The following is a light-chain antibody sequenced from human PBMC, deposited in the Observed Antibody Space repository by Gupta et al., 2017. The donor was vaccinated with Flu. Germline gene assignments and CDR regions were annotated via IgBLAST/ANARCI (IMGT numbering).Light chain of an antibody. CDR3: AAWDDSLNEGV. V-gene: IGLV1-44*01. Sequence: RVTISCSGSSSNIGSNTVNWYQQLPGTAPKLLSYSNNQRPSGVPDRFSGSKSGTSAYLAISGLQSEDEADDDGAAWDDSLNEGVCGGGTKL. J-gene: IGLJ2*01. CDR2: SNN. CDR1: SSNIGSNT.